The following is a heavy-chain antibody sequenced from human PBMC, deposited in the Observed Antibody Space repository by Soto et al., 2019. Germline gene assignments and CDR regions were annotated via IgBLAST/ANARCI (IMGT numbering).Heavy chain of an antibody. CDR1: GFTFSSYG. J-gene: IGHJ4*02. D-gene: IGHD3-16*01. CDR3: AKWNGGFDY. V-gene: IGHV3-30*18. Sequence: VQLVESGGGVVQPGRSLRLSCAASGFTFSSYGMNWVRQAPGKGLEGVAVISYDGSYKYYADSVKGRFTISRNNSKNALYLQMNSLRAEDTAVYYCAKWNGGFDYWGQGTLVTVSS. CDR2: ISYDGSYK.